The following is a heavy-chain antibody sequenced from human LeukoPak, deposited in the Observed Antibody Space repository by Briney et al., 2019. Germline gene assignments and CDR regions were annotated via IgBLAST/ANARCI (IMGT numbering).Heavy chain of an antibody. J-gene: IGHJ4*02. CDR3: ATGTAMVTWLDY. CDR2: INPSGGST. V-gene: IGHV1-46*01. D-gene: IGHD5-18*01. Sequence: GASVKVSCKASGYTFTSYYMHWVRQAPGQGPEWMGIINPSGGSTSYAQKFQGRVTMTRDTSTSTVYMELSSLRSEDTAVYYCATGTAMVTWLDYWGQGTLVTVSS. CDR1: GYTFTSYY.